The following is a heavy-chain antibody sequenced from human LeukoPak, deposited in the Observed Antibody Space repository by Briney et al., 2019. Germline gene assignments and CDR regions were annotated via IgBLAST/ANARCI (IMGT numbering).Heavy chain of an antibody. D-gene: IGHD1-26*01. J-gene: IGHJ4*02. Sequence: SQTLSLTCIVSGGSFSSGSYYWSWIRQPAGKGLEWIGRLYTSGNTNYNPSLKSRVTISADTSKNQFSLRMSSVTAADTAVYYCARDSRIVGATTIDYWGQGTLVTVSS. V-gene: IGHV4-61*02. CDR3: ARDSRIVGATTIDY. CDR2: LYTSGNT. CDR1: GGSFSSGSYY.